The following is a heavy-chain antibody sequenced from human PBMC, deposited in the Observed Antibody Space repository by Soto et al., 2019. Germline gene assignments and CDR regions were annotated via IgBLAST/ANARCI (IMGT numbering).Heavy chain of an antibody. V-gene: IGHV4-34*01. CDR2: INHSGSS. CDR1: GGSFSGYY. Sequence: QVQLQQWGAGLLKPSETLSLTCAVYGGSFSGYYWSWIRQPPGKGLEWIGEINHSGSSNYNPSLKRRVTISVDTSKTQSSLKLSSVTAADTAVYYCARGPWLYYYYSLDVWGKGTTVSVSS. CDR3: ARGPWLYYYYSLDV. D-gene: IGHD5-12*01. J-gene: IGHJ6*03.